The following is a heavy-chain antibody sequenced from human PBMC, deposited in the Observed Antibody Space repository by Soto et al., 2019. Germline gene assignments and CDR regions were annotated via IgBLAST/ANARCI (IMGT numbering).Heavy chain of an antibody. CDR1: EFTFSSYW. J-gene: IGHJ4*02. Sequence: EVQLVESGGGLVQPGGSLRLSCAASEFTFSSYWMSWVRQAPGKGLEWVANIKQDGSEKYYVDSVKGRFTISRDNAKNSMYLQMNRLRAEDTAVYYCAGGEYSCGWLGGPDYWGQGTLVTVSS. D-gene: IGHD6-19*01. CDR2: IKQDGSEK. CDR3: AGGEYSCGWLGGPDY. V-gene: IGHV3-7*01.